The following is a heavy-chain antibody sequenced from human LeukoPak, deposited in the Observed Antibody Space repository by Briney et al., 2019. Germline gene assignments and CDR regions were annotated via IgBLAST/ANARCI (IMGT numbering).Heavy chain of an antibody. CDR3: ARSYAPALYFTNWYPAY. Sequence: PGGSLRLSCAASGFTFSSYAMSWVRQAPAKGLEWVSVLSDSGTSTHYADSVKGRFTISRDNSKNTLYLQMNSLRAGDTAIYYCARSYAPALYFTNWYPAYWGQGTLVTVSS. V-gene: IGHV3-23*01. CDR2: LSDSGTST. J-gene: IGHJ4*02. CDR1: GFTFSSYA. D-gene: IGHD1-1*01.